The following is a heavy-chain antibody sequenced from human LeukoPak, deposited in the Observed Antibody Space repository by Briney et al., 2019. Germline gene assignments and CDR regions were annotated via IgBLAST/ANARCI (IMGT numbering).Heavy chain of an antibody. J-gene: IGHJ4*02. V-gene: IGHV3-23*01. D-gene: IGHD6-13*01. CDR2: ISGSGGST. CDR3: AKALEQETVIALDS. Sequence: GGSLRLSCAASGFTFSTYAMSWVRQAPGKGLDWVSAISGSGGSTYYADSVKGRITISRDNSKNTLYLQMNSLRAEDTSIYFCAKALEQETVIALDSWGQGTLVTVSS. CDR1: GFTFSTYA.